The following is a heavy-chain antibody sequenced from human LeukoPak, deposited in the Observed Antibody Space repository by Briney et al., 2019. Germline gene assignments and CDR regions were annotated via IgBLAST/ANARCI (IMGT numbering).Heavy chain of an antibody. CDR1: GYSFTTYH. J-gene: IGHJ3*02. D-gene: IGHD6-25*01. CDR3: ARTAARQDAFNI. V-gene: IGHV1-46*01. Sequence: ASVKVSCKASGYSFTTYHIHWVRQAPGQGLEWMGIIKDSGTTIYPQKFQGRVTMTRDTSTSTVYMEVSSLGSEDTAVYYCARTAARQDAFNIWGQGTKVTVSS. CDR2: IKDSGTT.